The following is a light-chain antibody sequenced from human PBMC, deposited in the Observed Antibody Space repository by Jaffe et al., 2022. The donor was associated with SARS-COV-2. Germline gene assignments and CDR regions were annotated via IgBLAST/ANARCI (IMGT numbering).Light chain of an antibody. CDR3: AAWDDSLNGRV. CDR2: TNN. Sequence: QSVLTQSPSASGTPGQRVTISCSGSSSNIGSNTVSWYQQLPGTAPKLLIYTNNQRPSGVPDRFSGSKSGTSASLAISGLQSEDEADYYCAAWDDSLNGRVFGTGTKVTVL. CDR1: SSNIGSNT. V-gene: IGLV1-44*01. J-gene: IGLJ1*01.